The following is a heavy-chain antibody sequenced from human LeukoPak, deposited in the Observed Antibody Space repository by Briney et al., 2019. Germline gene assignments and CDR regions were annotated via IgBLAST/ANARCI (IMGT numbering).Heavy chain of an antibody. CDR1: GGSISSYY. V-gene: IGHV4-4*07. D-gene: IGHD6-19*01. J-gene: IGHJ3*02. CDR2: IYTSGST. Sequence: SETLSLTCTVSGGSISSYYWSWIRQPAGKGLEWIGRIYTSGSTNYNPSLKSRVTMSVDTSKNQFSLKLSSVTAADTAVYYCARDRYSSGEMAFDIWGQGTMVTVSS. CDR3: ARDRYSSGEMAFDI.